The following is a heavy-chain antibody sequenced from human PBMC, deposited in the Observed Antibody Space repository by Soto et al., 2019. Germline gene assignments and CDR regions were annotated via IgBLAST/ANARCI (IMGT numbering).Heavy chain of an antibody. CDR3: ARDLWGYCGTDCYPLDV. V-gene: IGHV4-59*01. CDR1: GGAISSYY. Sequence: SETLSLTCTASGGAISSYYWSWIRQPPGEGLEWIGYMYNTGSTVYNPSLKSRVTISVDTSKNQFSLKLNAVTAADTAVYYCARDLWGYCGTDCYPLDVWGQGTTVTVS. J-gene: IGHJ6*02. CDR2: MYNTGST. D-gene: IGHD2-21*02.